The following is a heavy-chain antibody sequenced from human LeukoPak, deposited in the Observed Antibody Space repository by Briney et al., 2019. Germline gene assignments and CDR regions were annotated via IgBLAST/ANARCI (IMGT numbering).Heavy chain of an antibody. CDR3: ARVYSSGIYAFDI. V-gene: IGHV1-2*02. D-gene: IGHD6-19*01. J-gene: IGHJ3*02. CDR2: INPNSGGT. Sequence: VASVKVSCKASGYTFTGYYIHWVRQAPGQGLEWMGWINPNSGGTNYAQKFQGRVTMTRDTSTSTAYLELSRLRSDDTAVYYCARVYSSGIYAFDIWGQGTMVTVSS. CDR1: GYTFTGYY.